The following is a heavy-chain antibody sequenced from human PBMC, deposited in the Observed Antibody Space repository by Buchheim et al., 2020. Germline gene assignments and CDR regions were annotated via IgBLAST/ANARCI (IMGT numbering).Heavy chain of an antibody. V-gene: IGHV1-8*01. CDR1: GYTFTSYD. J-gene: IGHJ4*02. CDR2: MNPNSCNT. Sequence: QVQLVQSGAEVKKPGASVKVSCKASGYTFTSYDINWVRQATGQGLEWMGWMNPNSCNTGYAQKFQGRVTMTRNNSISTAYMELSSLRSEDTAVYYCARDWSGAMGYYDSSGNFDYWGQGTL. D-gene: IGHD3-22*01. CDR3: ARDWSGAMGYYDSSGNFDY.